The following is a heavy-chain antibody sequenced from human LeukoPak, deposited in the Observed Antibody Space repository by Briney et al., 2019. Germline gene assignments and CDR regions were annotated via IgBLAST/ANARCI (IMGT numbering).Heavy chain of an antibody. CDR3: AREVFSLYWSGYSAVDY. Sequence: SETLSLTCTVSGGSISSYYWSWIRQPAGKGLEWIGRIYTSGSTNYNPSLKSRVTMSVDTSKNQFSLKLSSVTAADTAVYYCAREVFSLYWSGYSAVDYWGQGTLVTVSS. CDR1: GGSISSYY. D-gene: IGHD3-3*01. V-gene: IGHV4-4*07. J-gene: IGHJ4*02. CDR2: IYTSGST.